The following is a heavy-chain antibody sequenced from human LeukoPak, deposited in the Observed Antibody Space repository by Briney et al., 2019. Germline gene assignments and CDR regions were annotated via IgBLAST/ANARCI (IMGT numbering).Heavy chain of an antibody. D-gene: IGHD1-26*01. V-gene: IGHV3-9*01. Sequence: GGSLRLSCAASGFTFDDYAMHWVRQAPGKGLEWVSGISWNSGSIGYADSVKGRFTISRDNAKNSLYLQMSSLRAEDTAIYYCARDVPLMGASKTRYFDYWGQGTLVTVSS. CDR2: ISWNSGSI. CDR3: ARDVPLMGASKTRYFDY. J-gene: IGHJ4*02. CDR1: GFTFDDYA.